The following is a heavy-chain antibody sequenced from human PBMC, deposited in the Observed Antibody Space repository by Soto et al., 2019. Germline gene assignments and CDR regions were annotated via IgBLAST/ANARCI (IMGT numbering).Heavy chain of an antibody. V-gene: IGHV3-30*18. CDR1: GFTFSSYG. CDR2: ISYDGSNK. CDR3: AKVEHGDYQYFDY. Sequence: GGSLRLSCAASGFTFSSYGMHWVRQAPGKGLEWVAVISYDGSNKYYADSVKGRFTISGDNSKNTLYLQMNSLRAEDTAVYYCAKVEHGDYQYFDYWGQGTLVTVSS. J-gene: IGHJ4*02. D-gene: IGHD4-17*01.